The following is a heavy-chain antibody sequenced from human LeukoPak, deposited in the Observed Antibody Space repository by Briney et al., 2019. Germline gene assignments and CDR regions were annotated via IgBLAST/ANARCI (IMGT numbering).Heavy chain of an antibody. D-gene: IGHD3-10*01. V-gene: IGHV1-8*01. CDR2: MNPNSGNT. CDR3: ARVEYYYGSGSLMYYYYYGMDV. Sequence: ASVKVSCKASGYTFTSYDINWVRQGTGQGLEWMGWMNPNSGNTGYAQKFQGRVTMTRNTSISTAYMELSSLRSEDTAVYYCARVEYYYGSGSLMYYYYYGMDVWGQGTTVTVSS. J-gene: IGHJ6*02. CDR1: GYTFTSYD.